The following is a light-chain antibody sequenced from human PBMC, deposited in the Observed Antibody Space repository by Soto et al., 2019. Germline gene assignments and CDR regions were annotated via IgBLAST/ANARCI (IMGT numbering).Light chain of an antibody. CDR2: YAS. Sequence: EIVMTQSPAALSVSPGERVTVFCLASQSVSNNLAWYQQKPGQAPRLVMYYASTRASAFPARFSGSWSGTEFTLTISSPQSEDFAIYYCQQYIRWPATFGLGTKVDIK. CDR3: QQYIRWPAT. J-gene: IGKJ1*01. CDR1: QSVSNN. V-gene: IGKV3-15*01.